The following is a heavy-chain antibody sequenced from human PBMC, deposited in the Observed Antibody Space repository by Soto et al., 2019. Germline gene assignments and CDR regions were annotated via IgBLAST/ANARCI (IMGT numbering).Heavy chain of an antibody. CDR3: GRDSPYYYGMDV. Sequence: GGSLRLSCAASGFTVSSNYMSWVRQAPGKGLEWVSVIYSGGSTYYADSVKGRFTISRDNSKNTLYLQTNSLRAEDTAVYYCGRDSPYYYGMDVWGQGTTVTVSS. J-gene: IGHJ6*02. CDR1: GFTVSSNY. CDR2: IYSGGST. V-gene: IGHV3-53*01.